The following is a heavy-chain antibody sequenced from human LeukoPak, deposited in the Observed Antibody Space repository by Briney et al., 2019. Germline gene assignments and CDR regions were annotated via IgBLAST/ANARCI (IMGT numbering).Heavy chain of an antibody. V-gene: IGHV4-59*08. CDR3: AGHHPRNTVDF. Sequence: PSETLSLTCTVSGGSISSYYWSWIRQPPGKGLEWIAYISDIGSINYNPSLKSRVTISLDTSKNQFSLKLSSVTAVDTAVYYCAGHHPRNTVDFWGQGTLVTVSS. J-gene: IGHJ4*02. D-gene: IGHD2/OR15-2a*01. CDR1: GGSISSYY. CDR2: ISDIGSI.